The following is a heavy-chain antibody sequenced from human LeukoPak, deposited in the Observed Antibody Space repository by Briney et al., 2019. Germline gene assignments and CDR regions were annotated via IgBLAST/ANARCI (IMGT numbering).Heavy chain of an antibody. CDR1: GLPFKRYA. CDR2: FSCSGGST. Sequence: GGSLRLFCAASGLPFKRYAKLWARHAPGKGLVWVSDFSCSGGSTRYADSVKGRLTISRDNSKNTLYMQQNSLRADDTAVYYGAKDRPLDYWGQRTLVTLSP. V-gene: IGHV3-23*01. CDR3: AKDRPLDY. J-gene: IGHJ4*02.